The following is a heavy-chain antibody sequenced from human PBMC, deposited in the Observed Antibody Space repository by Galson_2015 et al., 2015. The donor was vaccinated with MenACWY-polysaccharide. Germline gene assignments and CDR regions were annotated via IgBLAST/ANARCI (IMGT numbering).Heavy chain of an antibody. D-gene: IGHD5-18*01. Sequence: SLRLSCAASGFTFSSYWMSWVRQAPGKGLEWVANIKQDGSEKYYVDSVKGRFTISRDNAKNSLYLQMNSLRAEDTAVYYCARVGYSYGDQEGSYYYYGMDVWGQGTTVTVSS. J-gene: IGHJ6*02. V-gene: IGHV3-7*01. CDR2: IKQDGSEK. CDR1: GFTFSSYW. CDR3: ARVGYSYGDQEGSYYYYGMDV.